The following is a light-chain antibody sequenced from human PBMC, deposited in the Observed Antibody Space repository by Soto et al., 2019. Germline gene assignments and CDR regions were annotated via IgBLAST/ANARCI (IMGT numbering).Light chain of an antibody. J-gene: IGKJ1*01. CDR3: QQFSNWPWT. CDR1: QSISIN. Sequence: IVLSLSPVTVSIFPLDTITLSCRASQSISINLAWYQHKPGQAPRLLIHGASTRATGIPARISGSGSGTEFTLTISSLQSEDFAVYYCQQFSNWPWTFGQGTKVDI. CDR2: GAS. V-gene: IGKV3D-15*01.